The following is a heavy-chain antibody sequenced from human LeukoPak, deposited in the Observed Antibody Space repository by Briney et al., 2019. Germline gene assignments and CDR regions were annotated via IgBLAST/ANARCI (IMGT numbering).Heavy chain of an antibody. D-gene: IGHD3-22*01. CDR2: IYYSGST. CDR3: ASEYYYDSSGYYY. J-gene: IGHJ4*02. V-gene: IGHV4-39*01. CDR1: GGSISSNSYY. Sequence: PSETLSLTCTVSGGSISSNSYYWGWIRQPPGKGLEWIGSIYYSGSTYYNPSLKSRVTISVDTSKNQFSLKLSSVTAADTAVYYCASEYYYDSSGYYYWGQGTLVTVSS.